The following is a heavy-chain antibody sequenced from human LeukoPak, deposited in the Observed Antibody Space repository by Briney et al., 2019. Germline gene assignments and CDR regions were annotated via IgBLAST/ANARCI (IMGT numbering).Heavy chain of an antibody. CDR3: ARDSGYYGSGSYYNSFDY. V-gene: IGHV1-69*04. CDR1: GGTFSSYA. CDR2: IIPILGTA. D-gene: IGHD3-10*01. J-gene: IGHJ4*02. Sequence: SVKVSCKASGGTFSSYAISWVRQAPGQGLEWMGRIIPILGTANYAQKFQGRVTITADKSTSTAYMELSSLRSEDTAVYYCARDSGYYGSGSYYNSFDYWGQGTLVTVSS.